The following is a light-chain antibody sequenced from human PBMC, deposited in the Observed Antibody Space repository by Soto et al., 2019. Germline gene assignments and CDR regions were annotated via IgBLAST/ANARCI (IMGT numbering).Light chain of an antibody. CDR2: GPS. CDR3: QQYVTSPA. V-gene: IGKV3-20*01. CDR1: QSVSSNY. J-gene: IGKJ1*01. Sequence: EIVLTQSPGTLSLSPGERATLSCRASQSVSSNYLAWYQQKPGQAPRLLIYGPSRRATGIPDRFSGSRSGTAFTLTISRLEPEDFAVYYCQQYVTSPAFGQGTKVEVK.